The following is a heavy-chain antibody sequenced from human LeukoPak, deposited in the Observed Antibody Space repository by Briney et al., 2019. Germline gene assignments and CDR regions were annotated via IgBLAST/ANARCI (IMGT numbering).Heavy chain of an antibody. CDR1: GGSISSYY. J-gene: IGHJ4*02. Sequence: SETLSLTCTVSGGSISSYYWSWIRQPPGKGLEWVGFIYYSGYTNYNPSLKSRVTISVDTSKNHFSLKLSSVTAADTAIYYCARNIAAAHFDYWGQGTLVTVSS. CDR3: ARNIAAAHFDY. CDR2: IYYSGYT. V-gene: IGHV4-59*01. D-gene: IGHD6-13*01.